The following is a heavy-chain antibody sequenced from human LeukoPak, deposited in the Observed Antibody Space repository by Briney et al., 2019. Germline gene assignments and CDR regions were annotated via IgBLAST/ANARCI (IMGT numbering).Heavy chain of an antibody. J-gene: IGHJ5*02. Sequence: PSETLSLTCTVSGYSISSGYYWGWIRQPPGKGLEWIGSIYHSGSTYYNPSLKSRVTISVDTSKNQFSLKLSSVTAADTAVYYCARDKTGTPLNRFDPWGQGTLVTVSS. V-gene: IGHV4-38-2*02. D-gene: IGHD1-7*01. CDR1: GYSISSGYY. CDR3: ARDKTGTPLNRFDP. CDR2: IYHSGST.